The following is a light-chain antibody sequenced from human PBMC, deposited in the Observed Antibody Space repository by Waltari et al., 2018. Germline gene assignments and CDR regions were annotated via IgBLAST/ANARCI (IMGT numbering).Light chain of an antibody. CDR3: QQYNNWPPFT. Sequence: ETVMTQSPATLSVSPGERATLYCRASQSVSSNLAWHQQKPGQAPRLLIYGASTRATGIPARFSGSGSGTEFTLTISSLQSEDFAVYYCQQYNNWPPFTFGPGTKVDIK. CDR2: GAS. J-gene: IGKJ3*01. V-gene: IGKV3-15*01. CDR1: QSVSSN.